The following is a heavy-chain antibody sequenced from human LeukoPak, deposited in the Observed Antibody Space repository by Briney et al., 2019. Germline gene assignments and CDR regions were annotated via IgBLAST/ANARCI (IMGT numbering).Heavy chain of an antibody. CDR2: INPNSGDT. J-gene: IGHJ4*02. D-gene: IGHD1-26*01. CDR1: GYTFTGYY. Sequence: ASVKVSCKASGYTFTGYYMHWVRQAPGQGLEWMGRINPNSGDTNYAQQFQGRVTMTRDTSISTAYMELNRLGSDDTAVYYCARGAYTGSYYGSHWGQGTLLTVSS. CDR3: ARGAYTGSYYGSH. V-gene: IGHV1-2*06.